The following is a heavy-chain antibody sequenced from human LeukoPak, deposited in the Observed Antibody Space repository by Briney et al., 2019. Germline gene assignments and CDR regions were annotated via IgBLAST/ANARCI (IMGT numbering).Heavy chain of an antibody. CDR1: GFTFSSYA. CDR2: TSGSGVTT. D-gene: IGHD3-10*01. CDR3: AKMHYFGSGSPDY. V-gene: IGHV3-23*01. Sequence: GGSLRLSCAASGFTFSSYAMGWVRQAPGKGLEWVSGTSGSGVTTYYADSVKGRFTISRDNSKNTLYLQMDSLRAEDTAVYYCAKMHYFGSGSPDYWGQGTLVTVSS. J-gene: IGHJ4*02.